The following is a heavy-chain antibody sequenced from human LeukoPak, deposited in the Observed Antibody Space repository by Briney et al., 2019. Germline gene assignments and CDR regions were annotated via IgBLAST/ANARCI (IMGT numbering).Heavy chain of an antibody. V-gene: IGHV4-59*01. D-gene: IGHD3-10*01. CDR2: IYHSGST. J-gene: IGHJ5*02. CDR1: GGSISTYY. CDR3: ARVVYRGENWFDP. Sequence: SETLSLTCTVSGGSISTYYWTWIRQPPGKGLEWIGYIYHSGSTNYNPSLKSRVTISVDTSKNQFSLRLNSVTAADTAVYYCARVVYRGENWFDPWGQGTLVIVSS.